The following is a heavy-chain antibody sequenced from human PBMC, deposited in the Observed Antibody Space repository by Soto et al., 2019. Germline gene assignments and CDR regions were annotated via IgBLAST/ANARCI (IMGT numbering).Heavy chain of an antibody. Sequence: QLQLQESGPGLVKPSETLSLTCTVPGGSISSSSYYWGWIRQPPGKGLEWIGSIYYSGSTYHNPSLQRQVRTSGDTSKTHFSLNLGSVTPPNTAVYYWAALWFGESHHWGQGTLVTVSS. D-gene: IGHD3-10*01. J-gene: IGHJ1*01. CDR2: IYYSGST. CDR1: GGSISSSSYY. V-gene: IGHV4-39*02. CDR3: AALWFGESHH.